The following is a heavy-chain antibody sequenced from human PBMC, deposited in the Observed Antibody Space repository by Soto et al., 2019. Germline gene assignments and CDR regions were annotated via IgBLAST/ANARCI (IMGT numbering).Heavy chain of an antibody. V-gene: IGHV4-31*03. Sequence: QVQLQESGPGLVKPSQTLSLTCTVSGGSISSGGYYWSWIRQHPGKGLEWTGYIYYSGSTYYNPSLKSRVTISVDTSKNQFSLKLSSVTAADTAVYYCARDPSYYDFWSGYPGGMDVWGQGTTVTVSS. CDR1: GGSISSGGYY. CDR2: IYYSGST. J-gene: IGHJ6*02. D-gene: IGHD3-3*01. CDR3: ARDPSYYDFWSGYPGGMDV.